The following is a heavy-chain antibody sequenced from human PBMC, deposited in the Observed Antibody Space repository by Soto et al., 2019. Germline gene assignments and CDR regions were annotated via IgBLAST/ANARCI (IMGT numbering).Heavy chain of an antibody. J-gene: IGHJ6*02. CDR1: GYTFTSYD. Sequence: ASVKVSCKASGYTFTSYDINWARQATGQGLEWMGWMNPNSGNTGYAQKFQGRVTMTRNTSISTAYMELSSLRSEDTAVYYCARGTATAAVYYYYYGMDVWGQGTTVTVSS. CDR3: ARGTATAAVYYYYYGMDV. D-gene: IGHD6-13*01. CDR2: MNPNSGNT. V-gene: IGHV1-8*01.